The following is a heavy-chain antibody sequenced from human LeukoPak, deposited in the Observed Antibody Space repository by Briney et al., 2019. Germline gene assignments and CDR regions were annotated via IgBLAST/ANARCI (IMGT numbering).Heavy chain of an antibody. Sequence: ASVKVSCKASGYTLTSYYMHWVRQAPGQGLEWMGIINPSGGSTSYAQKFQGRVTMTRDTSTSTVYMELSSLRSEDTAVYYCARGRDIVLMVYAPADYWGQGTLVTVSS. J-gene: IGHJ4*02. V-gene: IGHV1-46*01. D-gene: IGHD2-8*01. CDR3: ARGRDIVLMVYAPADY. CDR1: GYTLTSYY. CDR2: INPSGGST.